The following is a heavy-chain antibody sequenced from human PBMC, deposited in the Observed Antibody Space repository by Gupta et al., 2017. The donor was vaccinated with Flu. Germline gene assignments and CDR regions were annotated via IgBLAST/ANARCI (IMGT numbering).Heavy chain of an antibody. D-gene: IGHD2/OR15-2a*01. CDR1: GGSISSCSHY. V-gene: IGHV4-39*01. CDR3: ARLIRSGDNFLVDAFDL. Sequence: QLQLQESGPGLVKPSETLSLTCTVSGGSISSCSHYWGWVRQPPGKGLESIGNIYYSGSTYFNPSLKSRVTISVDTSNNQFSLKLSSVTAADTAVYYCARLIRSGDNFLVDAFDLWGQGTVVTVSS. CDR2: IYYSGST. J-gene: IGHJ3*01.